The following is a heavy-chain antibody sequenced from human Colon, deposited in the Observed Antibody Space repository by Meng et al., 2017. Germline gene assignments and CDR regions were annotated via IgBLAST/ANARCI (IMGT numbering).Heavy chain of an antibody. CDR2: INHTGNT. D-gene: IGHD6-19*01. Sequence: VQLQQWGVGLLEPSEHLSLTCAVYGWSFSGYAWSWIRQPPGKVLEWIGEINHTGNTSYNPSLKSRLTISVDTSKNQFSLNLSSVTAADTALYYCARSVRLGVAGKSGAYWGQGTLVTVSS. J-gene: IGHJ4*02. V-gene: IGHV4-34*01. CDR3: ARSVRLGVAGKSGAY. CDR1: GWSFSGYA.